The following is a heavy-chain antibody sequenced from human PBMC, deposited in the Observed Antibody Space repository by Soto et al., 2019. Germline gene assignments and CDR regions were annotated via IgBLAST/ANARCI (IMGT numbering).Heavy chain of an antibody. CDR2: ISSSSSTI. D-gene: IGHD6-13*01. J-gene: IGHJ5*02. V-gene: IGHV3-48*01. Sequence: EVQLVESGGGLVQPGGSLRLSCAASGFTFSSYSMNWVRQAPGKGLEWVSYISSSSSTIYYADSVKGRFTISRDNAKNSLYLQMNRLRAGDTAVYYCARHPERIAQIGWFDPWGQGTLVTVSS. CDR1: GFTFSSYS. CDR3: ARHPERIAQIGWFDP.